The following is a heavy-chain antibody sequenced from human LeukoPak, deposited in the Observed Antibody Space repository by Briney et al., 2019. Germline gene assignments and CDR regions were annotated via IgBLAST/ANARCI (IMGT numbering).Heavy chain of an antibody. D-gene: IGHD1-26*01. CDR3: ARGLYSGSYYPGGAFDI. J-gene: IGHJ3*02. V-gene: IGHV4-30-2*01. Sequence: SQTLSLTCTVSGGSISSGGYYWSWIRQPPGKGLEWIGEINHSGSTNYNPSLKSRVTISVDTSKNQFSLKLSSVTAVDTAVYYCARGLYSGSYYPGGAFDIWGQGTMVTVSS. CDR1: GGSISSGGYY. CDR2: INHSGST.